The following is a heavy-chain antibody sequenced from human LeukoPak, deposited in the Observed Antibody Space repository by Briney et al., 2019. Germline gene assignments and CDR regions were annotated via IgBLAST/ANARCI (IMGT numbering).Heavy chain of an antibody. CDR3: ARLTPYSGSPLDDY. V-gene: IGHV3-23*01. Sequence: GGSLRLSCAASGFTFSSYAMSWVRQAPGRGLEWVSAISGSGDSTFYADSVKGRFTISRDNSKNTQYLQMNSLRAEDTAVYYCARLTPYSGSPLDDYWGQGTLVTVSS. D-gene: IGHD1-26*01. J-gene: IGHJ4*02. CDR2: ISGSGDST. CDR1: GFTFSSYA.